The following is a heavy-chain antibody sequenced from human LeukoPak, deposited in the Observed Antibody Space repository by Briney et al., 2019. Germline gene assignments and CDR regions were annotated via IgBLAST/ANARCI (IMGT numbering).Heavy chain of an antibody. Sequence: SETLSLTCTVSDGSISIYYWNWIRQPPGKGLEWIGYIYNSGSSTIYNPSLQSRVTISVDMSKNQFSLRLSSVTAADTAVYYCARGSSGWPYYFDYWSQGTLVTVSS. CDR3: ARGSSGWPYYFDY. J-gene: IGHJ4*01. CDR2: IYNSGSST. V-gene: IGHV4-59*01. D-gene: IGHD3-22*01. CDR1: DGSISIYY.